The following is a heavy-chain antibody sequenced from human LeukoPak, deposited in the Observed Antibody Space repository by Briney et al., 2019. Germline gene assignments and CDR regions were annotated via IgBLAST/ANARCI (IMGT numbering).Heavy chain of an antibody. J-gene: IGHJ4*02. CDR1: GGSFSSYA. CDR3: ARARSIHYYDSSGYSY. CDR2: IIPILGIA. Sequence: SVKVSCKASGGSFSSYAISWVRQAPGQGLEWVGRIIPILGIAKYAQKFQGRVTMTRNTSISTAYMELSSLRSEDTAVYYCARARSIHYYDSSGYSYWGQGTLVTVSS. V-gene: IGHV1-69*04. D-gene: IGHD3-22*01.